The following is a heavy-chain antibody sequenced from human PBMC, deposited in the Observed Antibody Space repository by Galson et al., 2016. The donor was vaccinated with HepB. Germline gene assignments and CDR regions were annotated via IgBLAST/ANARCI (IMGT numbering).Heavy chain of an antibody. D-gene: IGHD3-16*01. CDR1: GYTFTTYW. CDR3: TRTAYDYAWGSLYD. Sequence: QSGAEVKKPGESLKISCKGSGYTFTTYWIGWVRQMPGKGLEWMGIICTGDSDTRYNPSFQGQVTISADKSINTAYLQWSSLKASDSAMYYCTRTAYDYAWGSLYDWGQGTLVTVSS. V-gene: IGHV5-51*01. CDR2: ICTGDSDT. J-gene: IGHJ4*02.